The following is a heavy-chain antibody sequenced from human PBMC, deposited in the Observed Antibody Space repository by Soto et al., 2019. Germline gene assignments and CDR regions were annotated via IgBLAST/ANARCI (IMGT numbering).Heavy chain of an antibody. CDR2: IYNIGST. CDR3: ARLTPYCGVCMDV. J-gene: IGHJ6*02. V-gene: IGHV4-59*08. D-gene: IGHD2-21*01. CDR1: GGSISSYY. Sequence: SETLSLTCTVSGGSISSYYWSWIRQPPGKGLEWIGYIYNIGSTDYNPSLKSRVTISVDTSKNQFSLKLSSVTAADTAVYYCARLTPYCGVCMDVWGQGTTVTVSS.